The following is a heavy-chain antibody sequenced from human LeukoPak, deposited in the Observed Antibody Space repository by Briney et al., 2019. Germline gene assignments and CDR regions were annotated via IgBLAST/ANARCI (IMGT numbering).Heavy chain of an antibody. Sequence: SETLSLTCTVSGYSISSGYDWGWIRQPPGKGLEWIGSIYYSGSTYYNPSLKGRATLSVDTSKNQFSLKLSSVTAADTAVYYCARDHGDYMDSWGQGTLVTVSS. CDR2: IYYSGST. D-gene: IGHD4-17*01. V-gene: IGHV4-38-2*02. CDR3: ARDHGDYMDS. J-gene: IGHJ4*02. CDR1: GYSISSGYD.